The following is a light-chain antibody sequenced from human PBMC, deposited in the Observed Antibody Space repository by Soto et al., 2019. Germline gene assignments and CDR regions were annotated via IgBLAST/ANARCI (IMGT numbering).Light chain of an antibody. CDR1: QSVSID. J-gene: IGKJ4*01. CDR3: RQYGRSLEFA. CDR2: GAS. Sequence: TVLTQSPATVPVSPGERVTLSCRASQSVSIDLAWYQQKPGQAPRLLIYGASTRATGIPDRFSGSGSGTDFTLTISRLDPEDFAVYYCRQYGRSLEFAVGGGTKVDIK. V-gene: IGKV3-20*01.